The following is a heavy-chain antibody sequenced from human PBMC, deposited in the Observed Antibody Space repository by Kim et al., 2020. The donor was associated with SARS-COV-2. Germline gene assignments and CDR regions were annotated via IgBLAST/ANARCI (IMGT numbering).Heavy chain of an antibody. CDR3: AAEWKHDSGGRSWFGP. V-gene: IGHV3-33*01. CDR2: IWYDGSTP. Sequence: GGSLRLSCGASGFSFREYAMHWVRQAPGKGLEWVALIWYDGSTPQYTDSVKGRFTISRDNFENILYLEMNSLRVDDTAVYYCAAEWKHDSGGRSWFGPWGQGTLVTVSS. D-gene: IGHD3-10*01. J-gene: IGHJ5*02. CDR1: GFSFREYA.